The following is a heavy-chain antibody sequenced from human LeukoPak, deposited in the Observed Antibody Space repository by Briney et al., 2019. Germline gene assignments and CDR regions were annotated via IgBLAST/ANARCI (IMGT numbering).Heavy chain of an antibody. CDR1: GFTFSSYW. V-gene: IGHV3-7*01. CDR3: GRGGSLVDILTGCDFDY. D-gene: IGHD3-9*01. J-gene: IGHJ4*02. CDR2: IKQDGSEK. Sequence: GGSLRLSCAASGFTFSSYWMSWVRQAPGKGLEWVANIKQDGSEKYYVDSVKGRFTISRDNPKNTLYLQMNSLRAEDTAVYCCGRGGSLVDILTGCDFDYWGQGTLVTVSS.